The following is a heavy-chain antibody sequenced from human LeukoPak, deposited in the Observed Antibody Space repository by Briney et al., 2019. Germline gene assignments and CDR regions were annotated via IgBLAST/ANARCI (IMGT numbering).Heavy chain of an antibody. Sequence: LSLTCTVSGGSISSSSYYWGWVRQAPGKGLEWVAVISYDGSNKYYADSVKGRFTISRDNSKNTLYLQMNSLRAEDTAVYYCAKVRSYYGSGSLGFDPWGQGTLVTVSS. CDR2: ISYDGSNK. D-gene: IGHD3-10*01. J-gene: IGHJ5*02. CDR3: AKVRSYYGSGSLGFDP. CDR1: GGSISSSSYY. V-gene: IGHV3-30*18.